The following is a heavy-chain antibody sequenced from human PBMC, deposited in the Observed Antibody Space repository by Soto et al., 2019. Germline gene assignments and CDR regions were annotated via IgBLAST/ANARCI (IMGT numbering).Heavy chain of an antibody. CDR1: GFSLSTNGMG. Sequence: QITLKESGPTLVKPTQTLTLTCTFSGFSLSTNGMGVGWIRQPPGKPLEWLALIYCNDGERYSPSLKSRLTITTDTSNNQVVLTMTNIDPVDTATYYGTHLDRGPRIDYWGQGTLVTVSS. CDR2: IYCNDGE. J-gene: IGHJ4*02. CDR3: THLDRGPRIDY. V-gene: IGHV2-5*01.